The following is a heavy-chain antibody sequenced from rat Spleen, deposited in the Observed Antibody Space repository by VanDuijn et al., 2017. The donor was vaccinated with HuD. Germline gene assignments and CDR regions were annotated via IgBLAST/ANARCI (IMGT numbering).Heavy chain of an antibody. CDR2: ITNIAGRT. CDR3: ARGDYYSSYSFAY. CDR1: GFTFSTFP. Sequence: EVQLVESGGGLVQPGRSLKLSCAASGFTFSTFPMAWVRQAPKKGLEWVASITNIAGRTHYPDSVKGRFTISRDIAKSTLYLQMDSLRSEDTATYYCARGDYYSSYSFAYWGQGTLVTVSS. V-gene: IGHV5-46*01. D-gene: IGHD1-2*01. J-gene: IGHJ3*01.